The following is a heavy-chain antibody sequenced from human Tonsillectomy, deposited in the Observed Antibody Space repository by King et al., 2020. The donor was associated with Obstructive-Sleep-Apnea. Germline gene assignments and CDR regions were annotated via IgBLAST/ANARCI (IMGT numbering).Heavy chain of an antibody. J-gene: IGHJ3*01. V-gene: IGHV5-51*01. CDR3: VRQVEGFDV. CDR1: GYIFVNYW. CDR2: IFPGDSDT. Sequence: QLVQSGAEVKKPGESLRISCEASGYIFVNYWIAWVRQMPGKGLEWMGFIFPGDSDTKYNPPFQGQVIFSVDKSISTVYLQRTSLEASDTAMYYCVRQVEGFDVWGQGTNVTVS.